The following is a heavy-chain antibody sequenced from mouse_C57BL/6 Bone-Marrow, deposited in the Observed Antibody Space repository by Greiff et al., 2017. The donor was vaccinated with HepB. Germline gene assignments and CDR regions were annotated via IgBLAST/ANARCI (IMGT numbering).Heavy chain of an antibody. J-gene: IGHJ4*01. V-gene: IGHV1-76*01. CDR2: IYPGSGNT. CDR1: GYTFTDYY. Sequence: QVQLKESGAELVRPGASVKLSCKASGYTFTDYYINWVKQRPGQGLEWIARIYPGSGNTYYNEKFKGKATLTAEKSSSTAYMQLSSLTSEDSAVYFCARCKDIFMDYWGQGTSVTVSS. CDR3: ARCKDIFMDY.